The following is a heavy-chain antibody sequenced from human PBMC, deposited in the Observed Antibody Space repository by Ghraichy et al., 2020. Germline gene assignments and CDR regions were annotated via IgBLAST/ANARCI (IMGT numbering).Heavy chain of an antibody. Sequence: GSLRLSCTVSGGSISSSSYYWGWIRQPPGKGLEWIGSIYYSGSTYYNPSLKSRVTISVDTSKNQFSLKLSSVTAADTAVYYCARGEEVGAIGYWGQGTLVTVSS. CDR3: ARGEEVGAIGY. V-gene: IGHV4-39*01. CDR2: IYYSGST. CDR1: GGSISSSSYY. J-gene: IGHJ4*02. D-gene: IGHD1-26*01.